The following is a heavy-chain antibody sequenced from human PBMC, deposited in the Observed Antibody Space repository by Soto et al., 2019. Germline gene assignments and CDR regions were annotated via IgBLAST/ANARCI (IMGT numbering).Heavy chain of an antibody. CDR1: GYTFTSHD. CDR3: ASAMSTT. Sequence: QVQLVQSGAEVKKPGASVKVSCKASGYTFTSHDINWMRQTTGQGLEWMGWMNPNSGHTNSAQKFQGRVTMTRDTSINTASMELTNLRSEDTALYYCASAMSTTWGQGTLVTVSS. V-gene: IGHV1-8*01. CDR2: MNPNSGHT. J-gene: IGHJ5*02. D-gene: IGHD2-2*01.